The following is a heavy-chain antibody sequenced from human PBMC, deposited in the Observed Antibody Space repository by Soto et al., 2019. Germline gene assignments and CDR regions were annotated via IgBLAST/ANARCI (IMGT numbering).Heavy chain of an antibody. CDR3: ASGTSEDTFDI. Sequence: EVQLVESGGGLVQPGGSLRLSCAASGFTFGSYSMNWVRQAPGKGLEWVSYISSSSGTIYYGDSVKGRFTISRDNPKNSLYLQMNSLRAEDTAVYYCASGTSEDTFDIWGQGTMVTVSS. V-gene: IGHV3-48*01. CDR1: GFTFGSYS. CDR2: ISSSSGTI. J-gene: IGHJ3*02. D-gene: IGHD6-13*01.